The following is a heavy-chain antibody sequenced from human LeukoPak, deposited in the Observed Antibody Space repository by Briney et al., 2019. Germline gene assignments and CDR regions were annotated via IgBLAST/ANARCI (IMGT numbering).Heavy chain of an antibody. CDR3: ARLWDSSSSLDY. CDR2: VYYSGGT. D-gene: IGHD6-6*01. V-gene: IGHV4-59*08. CDR1: GGSISSYY. J-gene: IGHJ4*02. Sequence: SETLSLTCTVSGGSISSYYWTWIRQPPGKGLGLEWIGYVYYSGGTNSNPSLKSRVAISIDTSKNQVSLKLSSVTAADTAVYYCARLWDSSSSLDYWGQGTLVTVSS.